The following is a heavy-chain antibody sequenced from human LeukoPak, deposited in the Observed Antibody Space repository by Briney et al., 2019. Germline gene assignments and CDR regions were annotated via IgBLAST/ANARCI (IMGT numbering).Heavy chain of an antibody. CDR3: ARVSTTANYFDY. CDR2: IKQDGSEK. Sequence: GGSLRLSCAASGFTFSSYWMSWVRQAPGKGLEWVANIKQDGSEKYYVDSVKGRFTISRDNSKNTLYLQMNGLRAEDTAVYYCARVSTTANYFDYWGQGTLVTVSS. D-gene: IGHD4-17*01. J-gene: IGHJ4*02. V-gene: IGHV3-7*01. CDR1: GFTFSSYW.